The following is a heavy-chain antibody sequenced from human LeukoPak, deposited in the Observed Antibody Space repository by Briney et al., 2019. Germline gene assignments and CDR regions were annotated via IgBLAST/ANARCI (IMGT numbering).Heavy chain of an antibody. CDR2: INPNSGGT. D-gene: IGHD3-3*01. CDR1: GYTFTGYY. CDR3: ASRDPAEGFLQWLPDS. J-gene: IGHJ4*02. V-gene: IGHV1-2*06. Sequence: GASVKVSCKASGYTFTGYYIHWVRQAPGQGLEWMGRINPNSGGTNYAQKFQGRVTTTRDTSINTAYMELRRLRSDDTAEYYCASRDPAEGFLQWLPDSWGQGTLVTVSS.